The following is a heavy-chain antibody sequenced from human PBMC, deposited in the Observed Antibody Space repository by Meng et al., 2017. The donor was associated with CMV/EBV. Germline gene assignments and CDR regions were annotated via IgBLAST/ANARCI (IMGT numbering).Heavy chain of an antibody. CDR2: IWYDGSNK. CDR1: GFTFSSYG. J-gene: IGHJ3*02. V-gene: IGHV3-33*01. CDR3: ARDPLGYCSSTSCYTNAFDI. Sequence: GGSLRLSCAASGFTFSSYGMHWVRQAPGKGLEWVAVIWYDGSNKYYADSVKGRFTISRDNAKNSLYLQMNSLRAEDTAVYYCARDPLGYCSSTSCYTNAFDIWGQGTMVTVSS. D-gene: IGHD2-2*02.